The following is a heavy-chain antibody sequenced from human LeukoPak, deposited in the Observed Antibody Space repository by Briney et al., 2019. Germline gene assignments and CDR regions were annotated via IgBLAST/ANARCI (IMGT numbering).Heavy chain of an antibody. CDR1: GFSMSVYW. V-gene: IGHV3-7*01. CDR2: IKQDGSER. Sequence: PGGSLRLSCEASGFSMSVYWMSWVRQAPGKGLEWEANIKQDGSERNYVDSVKGRFTISRDNAKKSLYLQMNSLRAEDTAVYYCARDWGAYYHFFDYWGQGTLVTVSS. D-gene: IGHD3-22*01. CDR3: ARDWGAYYHFFDY. J-gene: IGHJ4*02.